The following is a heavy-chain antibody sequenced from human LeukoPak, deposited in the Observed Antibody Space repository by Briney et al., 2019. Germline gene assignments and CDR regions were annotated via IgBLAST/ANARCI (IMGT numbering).Heavy chain of an antibody. V-gene: IGHV3-21*04. CDR2: ISSSSSYI. CDR3: AKLGDYYGSGSYLDY. Sequence: GGSLRLSCAASGFTFSSYSMNWVRQAPGKGLEWVSSISSSSSYIYYADSVKGRFTISRDNAKNSLYLQMNSLRAEDTAVYYCAKLGDYYGSGSYLDYWGQGTLVTVSS. CDR1: GFTFSSYS. J-gene: IGHJ4*02. D-gene: IGHD3-10*01.